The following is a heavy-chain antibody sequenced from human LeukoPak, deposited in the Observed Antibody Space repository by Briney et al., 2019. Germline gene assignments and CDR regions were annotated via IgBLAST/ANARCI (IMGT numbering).Heavy chain of an antibody. CDR2: IYYSGST. CDR1: GGSISSSSSY. J-gene: IGHJ1*01. D-gene: IGHD2-15*01. V-gene: IGHV4-39*02. Sequence: PSETLSLTCTVSGGSISSSSSYWGWIRQPPGKGLEWIGGIYYSGSTYYNPSLKSRVTISVDTSKNQFSLKLSSVTAADTAVYYCAREDYCSGGSCYSGYFQHWGQGTLVTVSS. CDR3: AREDYCSGGSCYSGYFQH.